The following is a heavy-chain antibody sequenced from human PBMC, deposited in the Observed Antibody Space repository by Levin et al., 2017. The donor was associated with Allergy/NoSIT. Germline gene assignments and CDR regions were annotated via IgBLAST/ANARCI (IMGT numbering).Heavy chain of an antibody. V-gene: IGHV3-74*01. D-gene: IGHD6-13*01. Sequence: HAGGSLRLSCAASGFTFSSYWMHWVRQAPGKGLVWVSRINSDGSSTSYADSVKGRFTISRDNAKNTLYLQMNSLRAEDTAVYYCARAVRAAVGFGWFDPWGQGTLVTVSS. CDR2: INSDGSST. J-gene: IGHJ5*02. CDR1: GFTFSSYW. CDR3: ARAVRAAVGFGWFDP.